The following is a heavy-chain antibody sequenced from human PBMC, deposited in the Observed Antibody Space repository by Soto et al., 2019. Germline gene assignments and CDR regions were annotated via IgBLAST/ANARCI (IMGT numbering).Heavy chain of an antibody. CDR1: GGTFSSYA. Sequence: ASVKVSCKASGGTFSSYAISWVRQAPGQGLEWMGGIIPIFGTANYAQKFQGRVTITADESTSTAYMELSSLRSEDTAVYYCARDCSGGSCPGIDYWGQGTLVTVSS. J-gene: IGHJ4*02. CDR3: ARDCSGGSCPGIDY. CDR2: IIPIFGTA. V-gene: IGHV1-69*13. D-gene: IGHD2-15*01.